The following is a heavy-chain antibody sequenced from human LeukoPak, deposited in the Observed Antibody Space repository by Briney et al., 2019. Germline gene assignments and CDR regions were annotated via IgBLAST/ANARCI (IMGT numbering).Heavy chain of an antibody. J-gene: IGHJ4*02. CDR1: GGSISNTNW. V-gene: IGHV4/OR15-8*02. CDR3: SRENGAFSPFGY. D-gene: IGHD2-8*01. Sequence: SETLSLTCGVSGGSISNTNWWSWVRQPPGQGLEWIGEISLTGLAHYNPSLESRVTVSLDKSKNQLSLNLTSVTAADTAVYYCSRENGAFSPFGYWGQGTLVTVLS. CDR2: ISLTGLA.